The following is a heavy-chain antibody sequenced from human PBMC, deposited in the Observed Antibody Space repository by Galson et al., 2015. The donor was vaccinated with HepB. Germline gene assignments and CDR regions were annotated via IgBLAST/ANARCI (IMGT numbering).Heavy chain of an antibody. CDR1: GYTFTSYG. Sequence: SVKVSCKASGYTFTSYGISWVRQAPGQGLEWMGWISAYNGNTNYAQKLQGRVTMTTDTSTSTAYMELRSLRSDDTAVYYCARGSRVFVGGRPNYYFDYWGQGTLVTVPS. CDR2: ISAYNGNT. J-gene: IGHJ4*02. D-gene: IGHD1-26*01. V-gene: IGHV1-18*01. CDR3: ARGSRVFVGGRPNYYFDY.